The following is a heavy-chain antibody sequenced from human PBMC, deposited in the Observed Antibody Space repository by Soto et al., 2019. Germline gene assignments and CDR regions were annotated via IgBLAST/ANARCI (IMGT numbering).Heavy chain of an antibody. CDR2: IYYSGST. V-gene: IGHV4-39*02. D-gene: IGHD3-10*01. CDR3: AREARSYGSGSR. J-gene: IGHJ4*02. Sequence: SETMSVTCTVAGGSISSSSYYWGWIRQPPGKGLEWIGSIYYSGSTYYNPSLKSRVTISVDTSKNQFSLKLSSVTAEDTAVYYCAREARSYGSGSRWGQGTLVTVSS. CDR1: GGSISSSSYY.